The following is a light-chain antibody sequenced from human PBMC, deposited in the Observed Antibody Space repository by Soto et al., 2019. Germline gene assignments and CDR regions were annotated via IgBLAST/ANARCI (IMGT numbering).Light chain of an antibody. Sequence: DIVMTQSPDSLAVSLGERATINCKSSQSVLFSSKNKNYLAWYQQKPGQPPKLLISWASSRESGVPVRFSGSGSVTDFTLTISSLQADDVAVYCCQQYYSSPETFGQGTKLEIK. J-gene: IGKJ2*01. CDR2: WAS. V-gene: IGKV4-1*01. CDR1: QSVLFSSKNKNY. CDR3: QQYYSSPET.